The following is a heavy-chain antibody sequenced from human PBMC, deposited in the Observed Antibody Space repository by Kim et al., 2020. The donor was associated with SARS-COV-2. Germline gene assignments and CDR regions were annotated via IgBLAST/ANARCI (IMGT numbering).Heavy chain of an antibody. Sequence: GGSLRLSCAASGFTFSSYAMHWVRQAPGKGLEWVAVISYDGSNKYYADSVKGRFTISRDNSKNMLYLQMNSLRAEDTAVYYCARDFRYFDWSFYGMDVWGQGTTVTVSS. CDR2: ISYDGSNK. CDR1: GFTFSSYA. D-gene: IGHD3-9*01. V-gene: IGHV3-30*04. J-gene: IGHJ6*02. CDR3: ARDFRYFDWSFYGMDV.